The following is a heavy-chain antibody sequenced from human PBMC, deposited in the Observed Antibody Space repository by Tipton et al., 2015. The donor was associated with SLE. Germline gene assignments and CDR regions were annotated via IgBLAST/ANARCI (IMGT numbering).Heavy chain of an antibody. CDR1: GFTFSSYA. J-gene: IGHJ6*02. V-gene: IGHV4-59*01. CDR2: IYYSGST. Sequence: LRLSCAASGFTFSSYAMSWVRQAPGKGLEWIGYIYYSGSTNYNPSLKSRVTISVDTSKNQFSLKLSSVTAADTAVYYCARDKSPPPYYYGMDVWGQGTTVTVSS. CDR3: ARDKSPPPYYYGMDV.